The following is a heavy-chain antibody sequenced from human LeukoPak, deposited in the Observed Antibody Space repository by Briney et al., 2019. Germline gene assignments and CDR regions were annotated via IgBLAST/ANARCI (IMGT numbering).Heavy chain of an antibody. CDR3: ARAVASYYGSGSMNWFDP. D-gene: IGHD3-10*01. V-gene: IGHV3-33*08. CDR2: IWYDGSNK. Sequence: GRSLRLSCAASGFSFTSYAMHWVRQAPGKGLEWVAVIWYDGSNKYYADSVKGRFTISRDNSKNTLYLQMNSLRAEDTAVYYCARAVASYYGSGSMNWFDPWGQGTLVTVSS. CDR1: GFSFTSYA. J-gene: IGHJ5*02.